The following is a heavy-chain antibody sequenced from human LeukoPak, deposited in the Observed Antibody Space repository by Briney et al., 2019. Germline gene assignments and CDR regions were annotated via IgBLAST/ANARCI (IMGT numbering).Heavy chain of an antibody. CDR2: FKTNSGQV. CDR3: ARSVPDYTRFDY. V-gene: IGHV3-23*01. D-gene: IGHD4-11*01. CDR1: GFTFSDYA. J-gene: IGHJ4*02. Sequence: PGRSLRLSCVASGFTFSDYAMNWVRQAPGKGLERVSTFKTNSGQVYYAESVRGRFTISRDNSKNTVYLQMSSLRAEDTALYYCARSVPDYTRFDYWGQGALVTVS.